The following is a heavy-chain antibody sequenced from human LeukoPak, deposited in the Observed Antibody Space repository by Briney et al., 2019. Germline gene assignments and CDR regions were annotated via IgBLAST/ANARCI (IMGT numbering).Heavy chain of an antibody. CDR2: INEYGTT. J-gene: IGHJ4*02. V-gene: IGHV3-74*01. CDR1: GFTFSDLW. CDR3: ARVRGGN. Sequence: PGGSLRLSCAASGFTFSDLWMYWVRQAPGKGLVWISNINEYGTTAYADSVKGRFTISRDNAKNILYLQMNSLRAEDTAVYYCARVRGGNWGRGTLVTVSS. D-gene: IGHD3-16*01.